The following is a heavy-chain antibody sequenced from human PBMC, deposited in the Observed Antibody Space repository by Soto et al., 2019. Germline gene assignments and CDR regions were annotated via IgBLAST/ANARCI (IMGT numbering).Heavy chain of an antibody. V-gene: IGHV3-74*01. CDR3: ARDMQYDFWSGLYGMDV. Sequence: GGSLRLSCAASGLTFSSYEMNWVRQAPGKGPVWVSRINSDGSSTSYADSVKGRFTISRDNAKNTLYLQMNSLRAADTAVYYCARDMQYDFWSGLYGMDVWGQGTTVTVSS. CDR2: INSDGSST. D-gene: IGHD3-3*01. CDR1: GLTFSSYE. J-gene: IGHJ6*02.